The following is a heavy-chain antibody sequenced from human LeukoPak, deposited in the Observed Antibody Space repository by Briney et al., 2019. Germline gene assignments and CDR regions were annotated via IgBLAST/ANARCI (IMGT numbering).Heavy chain of an antibody. CDR1: GGSISSSSYY. V-gene: IGHV4-39*07. J-gene: IGHJ4*02. CDR2: IFYSGYT. D-gene: IGHD3-22*01. Sequence: PSETLSLTCTVSGGSISSSSYYWGWIRQPPGKGLEWIGNIFYSGYTNYNPSLKSRVTISVDTSKKQFSLKLTSVTAADTAVYYCARYDSSGFYQYYFDYWGLGTLVTVSS. CDR3: ARYDSSGFYQYYFDY.